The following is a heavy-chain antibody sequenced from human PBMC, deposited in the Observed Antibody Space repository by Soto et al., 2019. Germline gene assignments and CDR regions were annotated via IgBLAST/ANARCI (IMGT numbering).Heavy chain of an antibody. J-gene: IGHJ6*02. Sequence: QVQLQQWGAGLLKPSETLSLTCAVYGGSFSGYYWSWIRQPPGKGLEWIGEINHSGSTNYNPSLKSRVTISVDTSKHQFSLKLSSVTAADTAVYYCARALVVPDAPGHYYGMDVWGQGTTVTVSS. CDR2: INHSGST. V-gene: IGHV4-34*01. D-gene: IGHD2-2*01. CDR1: GGSFSGYY. CDR3: ARALVVPDAPGHYYGMDV.